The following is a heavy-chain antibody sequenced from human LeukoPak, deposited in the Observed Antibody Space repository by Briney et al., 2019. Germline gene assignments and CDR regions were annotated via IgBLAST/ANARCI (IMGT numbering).Heavy chain of an antibody. Sequence: SVKVSCKASGFTFTSSAMQWVRQARGQRLEWIGWIVVGSGNTNYAQKFQERVTITRDMSTSTAYMELSSLRSEDTAVYYCAATLSSSWYLGYYYGMDVWGQGTTVTVSS. CDR3: AATLSSSWYLGYYYGMDV. CDR1: GFTFTSSA. D-gene: IGHD6-13*01. J-gene: IGHJ6*02. CDR2: IVVGSGNT. V-gene: IGHV1-58*02.